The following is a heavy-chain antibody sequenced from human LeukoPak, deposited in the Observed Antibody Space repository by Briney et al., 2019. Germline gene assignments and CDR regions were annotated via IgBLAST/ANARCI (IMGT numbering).Heavy chain of an antibody. D-gene: IGHD3-22*01. CDR2: INWDGVST. Sequence: GGSLRLSCAASGLTFDDYGMSWVRQAPGKGLEWISGINWDGVSTGYADSVKGRFTISRDNAKNSVYLQMNSLRAEDTAVYYCVRDDDRPDNGLDYWGQGTLVTVSS. CDR3: VRDDDRPDNGLDY. J-gene: IGHJ4*02. V-gene: IGHV3-20*04. CDR1: GLTFDDYG.